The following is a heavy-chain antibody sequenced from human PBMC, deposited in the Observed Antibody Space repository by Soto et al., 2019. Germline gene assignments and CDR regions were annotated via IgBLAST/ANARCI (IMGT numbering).Heavy chain of an antibody. V-gene: IGHV1-3*05. CDR3: ARSIVVVTALDY. D-gene: IGHD2-21*02. CDR1: GYTFTSYA. CDR2: INAGNGNT. J-gene: IGHJ4*02. Sequence: QVQLVQSGAEEKKPGASVKVSCKASGYTFTSYAMHWVRQAPGQRLEWMGWINAGNGNTKYSQKFQGRVTITRDTAASTTYMEVGRLGFEGTGVYSCARSIVVVTALDYWGQGTLVTVSS.